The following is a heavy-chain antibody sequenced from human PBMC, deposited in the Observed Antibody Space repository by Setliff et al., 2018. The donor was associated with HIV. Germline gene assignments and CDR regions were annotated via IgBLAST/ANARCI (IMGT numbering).Heavy chain of an antibody. CDR1: GGTFIKYS. D-gene: IGHD3-22*01. CDR2: IIPIFGST. V-gene: IGHV1-69*13. J-gene: IGHJ2*01. CDR3: ARDDHYYDMGSILSDWFFDL. Sequence: SVKVSCKASGGTFIKYSMNWVRQAPGQGPEWMGGIIPIFGSTTYAQKFQGRVTITADESKNTVEMELSSLTSEDTAVYYCARDDHYYDMGSILSDWFFDLWDRGTLVTV.